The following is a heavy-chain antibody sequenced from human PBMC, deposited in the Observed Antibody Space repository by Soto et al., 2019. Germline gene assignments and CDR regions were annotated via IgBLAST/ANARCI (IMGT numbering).Heavy chain of an antibody. J-gene: IGHJ3*01. CDR1: GFTFGYYW. Sequence: GGSLRLSCAASGFTFGYYWMHWVRQAPGKGLVWVSRVHSDGTTTTYADSVKGRFTISRDNARNTVSLQMSSLRAEDTAIYYCARGDRGGFDLWGHGTVVTVSS. D-gene: IGHD3-10*01. V-gene: IGHV3-74*01. CDR2: VHSDGTTT. CDR3: ARGDRGGFDL.